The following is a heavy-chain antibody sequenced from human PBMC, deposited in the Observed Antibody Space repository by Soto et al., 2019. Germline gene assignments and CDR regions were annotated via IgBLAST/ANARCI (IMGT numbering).Heavy chain of an antibody. CDR3: ARVSGYDYISLSLDY. Sequence: QPGGSLRLSCAASGFTFSSYGMHWVRQAPGKGLEWVAVIWYDGSNKYYADSVKGRFTISRDNSKNTLYLQMNSLRAEDTAVYYCARVSGYDYISLSLDYWGQGTLVTVSS. D-gene: IGHD5-12*01. V-gene: IGHV3-33*01. CDR1: GFTFSSYG. CDR2: IWYDGSNK. J-gene: IGHJ4*02.